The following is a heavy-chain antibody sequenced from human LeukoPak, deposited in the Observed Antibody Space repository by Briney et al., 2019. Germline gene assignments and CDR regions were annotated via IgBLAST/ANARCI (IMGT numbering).Heavy chain of an antibody. CDR3: ARTRDIVVVPAVVNWFDP. CDR2: ISSSSSYI. D-gene: IGHD2-2*01. CDR1: GFTFSSYS. J-gene: IGHJ5*02. V-gene: IGHV3-21*01. Sequence: PGGSLRLSCAASGFTFSSYSMNWVRQAPGKGLEWVSSISSSSSYIYYADSVKGRFTISRDNAKNSLYLQMNSLRAEDTAVYYCARTRDIVVVPAVVNWFDPWGQGTLVTVSS.